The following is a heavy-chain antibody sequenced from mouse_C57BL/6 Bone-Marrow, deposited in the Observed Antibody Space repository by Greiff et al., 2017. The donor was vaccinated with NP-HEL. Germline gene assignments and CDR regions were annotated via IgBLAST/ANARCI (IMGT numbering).Heavy chain of an antibody. CDR3: TKTDGYPYFDV. CDR2: IYPRNSDT. V-gene: IGHV1-5*01. J-gene: IGHJ1*03. CDR1: GYTFTSYW. D-gene: IGHD2-3*01. Sequence: EVQLQQSGTVLARPGASVKMSCKTSGYTFTSYWMHWVKQRPGQGLEWIGAIYPRNSDTSYNQKFKGKAKLTAVTSASTAYMELSSLTNEDSAVYYCTKTDGYPYFDVWGTGTTVTVSS.